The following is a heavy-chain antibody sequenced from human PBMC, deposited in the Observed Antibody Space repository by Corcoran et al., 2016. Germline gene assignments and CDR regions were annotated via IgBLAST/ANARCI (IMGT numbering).Heavy chain of an antibody. D-gene: IGHD1-26*01. CDR3: ARDKLRGGSYGRWFDP. CDR2: IYYSGST. J-gene: IGHJ5*02. Sequence: QLQLQESGPGLVKPSETLSLTCTVSGGSISSSSYYWGWIRQPPGKGLEWIGSIYYSGSTYYNPSLKSRVTISVDTSKNQFSLKLSSVTAADTAVYYCARDKLRGGSYGRWFDPWGQGTLVTVSS. V-gene: IGHV4-39*07. CDR1: GGSISSSSYY.